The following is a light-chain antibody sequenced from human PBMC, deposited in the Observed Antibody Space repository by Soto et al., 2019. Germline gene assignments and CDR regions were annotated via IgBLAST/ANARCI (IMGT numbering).Light chain of an antibody. CDR3: QSYDSSLSAV. J-gene: IGLJ2*01. Sequence: QSVLTQPPSVSGAPGQRVTISCTGSSSNIGAGSDVHWYQQLPGTAPKLLIYGNSNRPSGVPDRFPGSKSGTSASLAITGLQAEDEADYYCQSYDSSLSAVFGGATKLTVL. V-gene: IGLV1-40*01. CDR1: SSNIGAGSD. CDR2: GNS.